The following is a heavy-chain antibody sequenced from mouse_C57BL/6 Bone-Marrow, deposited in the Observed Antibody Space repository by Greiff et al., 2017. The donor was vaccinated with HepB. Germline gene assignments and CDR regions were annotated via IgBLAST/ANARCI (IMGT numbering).Heavy chain of an antibody. CDR3: ARTAPRAYFDV. V-gene: IGHV1-54*01. CDR1: GYAFTNYL. Sequence: QVQLKESGAELVRPGTSVKVSCKASGYAFTNYLIEWVKQRPGQGLEWIGVINPGSGGTNYNEKFKGKATLTADKSSSTAYMQLSSLTSEDSAVYFCARTAPRAYFDVWGTGTTVTVSS. D-gene: IGHD2-10*02. CDR2: INPGSGGT. J-gene: IGHJ1*03.